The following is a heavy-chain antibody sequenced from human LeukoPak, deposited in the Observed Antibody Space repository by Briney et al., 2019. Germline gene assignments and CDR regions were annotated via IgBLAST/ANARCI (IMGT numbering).Heavy chain of an antibody. V-gene: IGHV1-2*02. CDR3: ARGAYGSGSSRMGY. CDR2: INPNSGGT. CDR1: GYTFAGYY. Sequence: ASVKVSCKASGYTFAGYYMHWVRQAPGQGLEWMGWINPNSGGTNYAQKFQGRVTMTRDTSISTAYMELSRLRSDDTAVYYCARGAYGSGSSRMGYWGQGTLVTVSS. D-gene: IGHD3-10*01. J-gene: IGHJ4*02.